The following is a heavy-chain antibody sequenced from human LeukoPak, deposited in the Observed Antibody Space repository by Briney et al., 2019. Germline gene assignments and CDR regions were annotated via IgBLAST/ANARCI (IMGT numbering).Heavy chain of an antibody. CDR2: ISGSGGHS. CDR3: ASNKEVFYDSSGGY. D-gene: IGHD3-22*01. Sequence: GGSLRLSCAGSGFTFSNAWMSWVRQAPGQGLEWGSAISGSGGHSYYADSVKGRFTISRDNSKNTVFLQMKSLRAEDTAVYYCASNKEVFYDSSGGYWGQGTLVTVSS. V-gene: IGHV3-23*01. CDR1: GFTFSNAW. J-gene: IGHJ4*02.